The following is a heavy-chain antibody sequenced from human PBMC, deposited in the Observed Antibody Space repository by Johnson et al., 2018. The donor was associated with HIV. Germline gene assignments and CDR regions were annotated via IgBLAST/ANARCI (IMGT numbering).Heavy chain of an antibody. CDR3: AREGATIEGRSTFDI. Sequence: VQLVESGGGLVQPGGSLRLSCAASGFTISNNYMSWVRQAPGKGLEWVSVIYSGGRTYYADSVTGRFTISRDSSKNTLYLQMNSLTPEDTAVYYCAREGATIEGRSTFDIWGPGTMVTVSS. J-gene: IGHJ3*02. D-gene: IGHD5-24*01. V-gene: IGHV3-66*01. CDR2: IYSGGRT. CDR1: GFTISNNY.